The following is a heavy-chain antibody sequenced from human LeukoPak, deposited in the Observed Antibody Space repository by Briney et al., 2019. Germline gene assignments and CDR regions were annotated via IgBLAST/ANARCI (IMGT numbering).Heavy chain of an antibody. CDR1: GYSFTSYW. CDR2: IYPGDSDT. D-gene: IGHD3-22*01. CDR3: ARQADYYDSSGYYLRFNWFDP. V-gene: IGHV5-51*01. J-gene: IGHJ5*02. Sequence: GESLKISCKGSGYSFTSYWIGWVRQMPGKGLEWTGIIYPGDSDTRYSPSFQGQVTISADKSISTAYQQWSSLKASDTAMYYCARQADYYDSSGYYLRFNWFDPWGQGTLVTVSS.